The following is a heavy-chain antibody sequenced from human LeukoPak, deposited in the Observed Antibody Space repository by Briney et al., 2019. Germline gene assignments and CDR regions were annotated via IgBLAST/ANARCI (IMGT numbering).Heavy chain of an antibody. V-gene: IGHV4-59*01. CDR2: IYYSGTT. Sequence: PSEPLSLTCTVSGGSIDSNSWTWIRQPPGKGLEWIGYIYYSGTTNYNPSLKSRVTISVVMSKIQLCLKLSSVTAADTAVYYCAGRSRRWKNWFHPRGQGTLVSVPS. CDR3: AGRSRRWKNWFHP. D-gene: IGHD6-13*01. CDR1: GGSIDSNS. J-gene: IGHJ5*02.